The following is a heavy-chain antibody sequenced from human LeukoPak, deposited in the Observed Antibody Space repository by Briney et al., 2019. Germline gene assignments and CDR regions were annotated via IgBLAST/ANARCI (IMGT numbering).Heavy chain of an antibody. V-gene: IGHV4-61*02. CDR1: GGSISSGSYY. Sequence: SETLSLTCTVSGGSISSGSYYWSWIRQPAGKGLEWIGRIYTSGSTNYNPSLKSRVTISVDTPKNQFSLKLSSVTAADTVVYYCARDHYYDSSGHNYFDYWGQGTLVTVSS. D-gene: IGHD3-22*01. CDR3: ARDHYYDSSGHNYFDY. J-gene: IGHJ4*02. CDR2: IYTSGST.